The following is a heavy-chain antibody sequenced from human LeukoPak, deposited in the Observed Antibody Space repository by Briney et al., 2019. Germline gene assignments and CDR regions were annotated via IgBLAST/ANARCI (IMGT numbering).Heavy chain of an antibody. CDR1: GYTFTIYG. V-gene: IGHV1-18*01. CDR2: ISAYGNT. CDR3: ARGIIGYYFDY. D-gene: IGHD2-15*01. J-gene: IGHJ4*02. Sequence: ASVKVSCKTSGYTFTIYGISWVRQAPGQGLEWMGLISAYGNTNYAQNLQGRVTMTTDTSTSTAYMELRSLRSDDTAGYYCARGIIGYYFDYWGQGTLVTVSS.